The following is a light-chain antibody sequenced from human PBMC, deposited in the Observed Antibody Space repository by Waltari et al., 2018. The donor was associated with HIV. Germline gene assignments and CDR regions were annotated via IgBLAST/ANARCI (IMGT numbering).Light chain of an antibody. CDR3: EQRSNWPPWT. V-gene: IGKV3-11*01. Sequence: IVLTQSTATLSLSPGERASLSCRASQSVGSYLAWYQQQPGQSPRLLIYDASNRATGIPARFRGSGSGTDFTLTISSLEPEYFAVYYCEQRSNWPPWTFGQGTKVEIK. J-gene: IGKJ1*01. CDR1: QSVGSY. CDR2: DAS.